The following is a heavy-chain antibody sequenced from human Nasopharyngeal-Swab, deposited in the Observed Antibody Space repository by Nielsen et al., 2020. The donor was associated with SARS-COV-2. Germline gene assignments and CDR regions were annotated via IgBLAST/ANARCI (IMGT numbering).Heavy chain of an antibody. J-gene: IGHJ3*01. D-gene: IGHD3-10*01. CDR1: GYSFTSNE. CDR2: MNPNSGNT. V-gene: IGHV1-8*01. CDR3: APAVTVFGAFDV. Sequence: ASVKVSCKASGYSFTSNEIHWVRQATGQGLEWTGWMNPNSGNTAYGQKFQGRVSLTRDTSINTAYLELRSLTSDDTAVYYCAPAVTVFGAFDVWGQGTIVTVSS.